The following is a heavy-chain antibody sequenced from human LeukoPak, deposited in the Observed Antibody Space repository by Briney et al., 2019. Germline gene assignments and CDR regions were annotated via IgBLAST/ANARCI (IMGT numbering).Heavy chain of an antibody. D-gene: IGHD6-19*01. CDR2: IYSGGST. Sequence: PGGSLRLSCAASGFTVSSNYMSWVRQAPGKGLEWVSVIYSGGSTYYADSVKGRFTISRDNSKNTPYLQMNSLRAEDTAVYYCARDPLAVAGTSYWGQGTLVTVSS. CDR1: GFTVSSNY. V-gene: IGHV3-53*01. CDR3: ARDPLAVAGTSY. J-gene: IGHJ4*02.